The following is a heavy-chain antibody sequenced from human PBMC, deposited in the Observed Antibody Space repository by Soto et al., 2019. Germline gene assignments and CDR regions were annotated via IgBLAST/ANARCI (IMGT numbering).Heavy chain of an antibody. CDR2: INHSGST. D-gene: IGHD3-9*01. Sequence: SETLSLTCTVSGGSISSSSYYWSWIRQPPGKGLEWIGEINHSGSTNYNPSPKSRVTISVDTSKNQFSLKLSSVTAADTAVYYCARDPPYYDILTGYYKSQDYYYMDVWGKGTTVTVSS. CDR1: GGSISSSSYY. CDR3: ARDPPYYDILTGYYKSQDYYYMDV. V-gene: IGHV4-39*07. J-gene: IGHJ6*03.